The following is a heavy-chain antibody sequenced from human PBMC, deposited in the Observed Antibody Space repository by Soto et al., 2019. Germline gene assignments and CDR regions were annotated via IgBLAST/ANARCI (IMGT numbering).Heavy chain of an antibody. CDR1: GYTFTSYY. Sequence: QVQLVQSGAEVKKPGASVKVSCKASGYTFTSYYMHWVRQAPGQGLEWMGIINPSGGSTSYAQKFQGRVTMTRDTSTSTVYMELSSLRSEDTAVYYCARAIEGLGYCSSTSCHGWFDPWGQGTLVTVSS. J-gene: IGHJ5*02. V-gene: IGHV1-46*03. D-gene: IGHD2-2*01. CDR3: ARAIEGLGYCSSTSCHGWFDP. CDR2: INPSGGST.